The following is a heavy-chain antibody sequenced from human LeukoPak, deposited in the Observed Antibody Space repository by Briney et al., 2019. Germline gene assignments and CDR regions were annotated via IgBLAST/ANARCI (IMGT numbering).Heavy chain of an antibody. V-gene: IGHV5-51*01. D-gene: IGHD1-26*01. CDR1: GYSFSSYW. J-gene: IGHJ4*02. CDR2: IYPGDSDT. Sequence: GESLKISCKGSGYSFSSYWIVWVRQMPGKGLEWMGIIYPGDSDTRYSPSFQGQVTISADKSISTAYLQWSSLKASDTAMYYRARQRSGSYFPDLYDYWGQGTLVTVSS. CDR3: ARQRSGSYFPDLYDY.